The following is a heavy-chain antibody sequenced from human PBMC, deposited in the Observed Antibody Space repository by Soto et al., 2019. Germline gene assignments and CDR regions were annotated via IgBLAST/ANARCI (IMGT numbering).Heavy chain of an antibody. CDR2: VYHSRST. J-gene: IGHJ6*02. CDR1: GYSISSGFY. V-gene: IGHV4-38-2*01. Sequence: SETLSLTCVVSGYSISSGFYWGWIRQPPGKGLEWVGTVYHSRSTYYNPSLKSRVTISVDTSKNQFSLKLSSVTAADTAVYYCARSMVYAMTYYYGMDVWGQGTTVTVSS. D-gene: IGHD2-8*01. CDR3: ARSMVYAMTYYYGMDV.